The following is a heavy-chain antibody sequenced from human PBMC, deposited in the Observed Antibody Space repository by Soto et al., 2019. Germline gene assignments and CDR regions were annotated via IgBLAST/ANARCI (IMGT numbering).Heavy chain of an antibody. CDR1: GYSFTSYW. D-gene: IGHD1-7*01. Sequence: GESLKISCKGSGYSFTSYWIGWVRQMPGKGLEWMGIIYPGDSDTRYSPSFQGQVTISADKSISTAYLQWSSLKASDTAMYYCASHAWNYGETNYYGMDVCGKGSTVTVSS. V-gene: IGHV5-51*01. CDR2: IYPGDSDT. CDR3: ASHAWNYGETNYYGMDV. J-gene: IGHJ6*04.